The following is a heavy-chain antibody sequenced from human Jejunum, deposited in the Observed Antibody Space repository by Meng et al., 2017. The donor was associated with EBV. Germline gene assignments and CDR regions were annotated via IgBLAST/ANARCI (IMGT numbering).Heavy chain of an antibody. CDR1: VFTLSSVA. J-gene: IGHJ4*02. V-gene: IGHV3-23*01. Sequence: LESVGYLDQPGGSLDLSCAASVFTLSSVAMSWGRQAPGKGLEWVSGISVSGGSTHYADSVKGRFTISRDNSKSTLHLQMNSLRAEDTAIYYCAKSRTGHYGNCGSWGQGTLVTVSS. D-gene: IGHD3-10*01. CDR3: AKSRTGHYGNCGS. CDR2: ISVSGGST.